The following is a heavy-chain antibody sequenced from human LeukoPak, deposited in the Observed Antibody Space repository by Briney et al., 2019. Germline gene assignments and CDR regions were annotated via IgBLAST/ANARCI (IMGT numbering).Heavy chain of an antibody. V-gene: IGHV4-59*01. CDR1: GGSISSYY. J-gene: IGHJ6*02. CDR2: IYYSGST. CDR3: ARDVIEGYSYGPGYYYYYGMDV. D-gene: IGHD5-18*01. Sequence: SETLSLTCTVSGGSISSYYGSWIRQPPGKGLEWIGYIYYSGSTNYNPSLKSRVTISVDTSKNQFSLKLSSVTAADTAAYYCARDVIEGYSYGPGYYYYYGMDVWGQGTTVTVSS.